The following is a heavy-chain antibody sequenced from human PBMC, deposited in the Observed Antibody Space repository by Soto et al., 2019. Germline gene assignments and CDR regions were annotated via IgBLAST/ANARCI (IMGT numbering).Heavy chain of an antibody. J-gene: IGHJ4*02. CDR2: ISYDGSNK. CDR1: GFTFSSYG. CDR3: AKARAYYYDSSALGDY. V-gene: IGHV3-30*18. D-gene: IGHD3-22*01. Sequence: QVQLVESGGGVVQPGRSLRLSCAASGFTFSSYGMHWVRQAPGKGLEWVAVISYDGSNKYYADSVKGRFTISRDSSKNTLYLQMNSLRAEDTAVYYCAKARAYYYDSSALGDYWGQGTLVTVSS.